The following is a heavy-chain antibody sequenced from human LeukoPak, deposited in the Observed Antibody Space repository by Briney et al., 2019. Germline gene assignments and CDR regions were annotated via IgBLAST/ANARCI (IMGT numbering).Heavy chain of an antibody. CDR3: ARSGIAAADDY. Sequence: GGSLRLSCAASGFTFSSCAMHWVRQAPGKGLEWVAVISYDGSNKYYADSVKGRSTISRDNSKNTLYLQMNSLRAEDTAVYYCARSGIAAADDYWGQGTLVTVSS. D-gene: IGHD6-13*01. J-gene: IGHJ4*02. CDR2: ISYDGSNK. V-gene: IGHV3-30-3*01. CDR1: GFTFSSCA.